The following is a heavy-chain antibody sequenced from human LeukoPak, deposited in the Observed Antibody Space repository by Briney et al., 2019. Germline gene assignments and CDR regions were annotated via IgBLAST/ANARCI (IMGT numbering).Heavy chain of an antibody. D-gene: IGHD5-12*01. CDR2: ISRNSTYI. V-gene: IGHV3-21*01. J-gene: IGHJ4*02. CDR1: GFTFSRYS. CDR3: ARDREWLRWYLDF. Sequence: PGGSLRLSCAVSGFTFSRYSMNWVRQAPGMRLGWVSSISRNSTYIYYADSVKGRFTISRDNAQNSLYLEMNSLRAEDTGVYYCARDREWLRWYLDFWGQGNLVTVSS.